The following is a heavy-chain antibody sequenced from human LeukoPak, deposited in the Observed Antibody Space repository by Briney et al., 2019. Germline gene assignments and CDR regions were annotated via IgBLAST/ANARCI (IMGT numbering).Heavy chain of an antibody. CDR1: GFTFSGSA. CDR2: IRSKANSYAT. J-gene: IGHJ4*02. CDR3: ASRPWFGQDY. D-gene: IGHD3-10*01. V-gene: IGHV3-73*01. Sequence: GGSLRLSCAASGFTFSGSAMHWVRQASGKGLEWVGRIRSKANSYATAYAASVKGRFTISRDDSKNTAYLQMNSLKTEDTAVYYCASRPWFGQDYWGQGTLVTVSS.